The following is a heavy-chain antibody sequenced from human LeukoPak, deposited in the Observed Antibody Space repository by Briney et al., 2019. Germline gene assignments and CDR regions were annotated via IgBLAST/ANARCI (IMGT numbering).Heavy chain of an antibody. CDR3: VGRIFDI. Sequence: GTSLRLSCAASGFTFSSYGMHWVRQAPGKGLEWVAVIWHDESKKYYADSVEGRFTISRDNAKKSVFLQMNALRTEDTAVYYCVGRIFDIWGQGTTVTVSS. CDR1: GFTFSSYG. J-gene: IGHJ3*02. CDR2: IWHDESKK. V-gene: IGHV3-33*03.